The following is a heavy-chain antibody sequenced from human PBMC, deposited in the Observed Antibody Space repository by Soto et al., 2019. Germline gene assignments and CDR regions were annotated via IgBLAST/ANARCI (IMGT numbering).Heavy chain of an antibody. CDR1: GGSFSGYY. V-gene: IGHV4-34*01. Sequence: SETLSLTCAVYGGSFSGYYWSWIRQPPGKGLEWIGEINHSGSTNYNPSLKSRVTISVDTSKNQFSLKLSSVTAADTAVYYCARRPWATFDCWGQGTLVTVSS. CDR3: ARRPWATFDC. D-gene: IGHD7-27*01. J-gene: IGHJ4*02. CDR2: INHSGST.